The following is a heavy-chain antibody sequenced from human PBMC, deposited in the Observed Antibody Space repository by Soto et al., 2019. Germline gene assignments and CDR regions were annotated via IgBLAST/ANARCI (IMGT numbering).Heavy chain of an antibody. CDR1: GYTFTGYY. CDR2: INPNSGGT. V-gene: IGHV1-2*04. J-gene: IGHJ6*03. CDR3: ARHSGIGEDSLYDYYYMDV. D-gene: IGHD3-10*01. Sequence: EASVKVSCKASGYTFTGYYMHWVRQAPGQGLEWMGWINPNSGGTNYAQKFQGWVTMTRDTSISTAYMELSSVTAADTAVYYCARHSGIGEDSLYDYYYMDVWGKGTTVTVSS.